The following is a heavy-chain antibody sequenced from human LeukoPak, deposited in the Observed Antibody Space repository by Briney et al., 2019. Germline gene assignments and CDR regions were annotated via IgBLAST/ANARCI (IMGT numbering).Heavy chain of an antibody. J-gene: IGHJ4*02. CDR3: ARVPIVLMVYANENFDY. CDR1: GYTFTGYY. Sequence: EASVKVSCKASGYTFTGYYMHWVRQAPGQGLEWMGWINPNSGGTNYAQKFQGRVTMTRDTSISTAYMELSRLRSDDTAVYYCARVPIVLMVYANENFDYWGQGTLVTVSS. V-gene: IGHV1-2*02. CDR2: INPNSGGT. D-gene: IGHD2-8*01.